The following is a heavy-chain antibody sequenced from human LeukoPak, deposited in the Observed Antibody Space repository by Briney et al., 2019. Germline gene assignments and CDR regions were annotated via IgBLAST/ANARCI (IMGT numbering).Heavy chain of an antibody. J-gene: IGHJ4*02. CDR2: MYYGG. CDR3: ARYIVASMREQ. V-gene: IGHV4-39*01. CDR1: GGSISSSSNY. D-gene: IGHD5-12*01. Sequence: SETLSLTCTVSGGSISSSSNYWGWVRQPPGKGLEWIGSMYYGGSYNPSLESRVTISVDTSKNEFSLKLGSVTAADTAVYYCARYIVASMREQWGQGTLVTVSS.